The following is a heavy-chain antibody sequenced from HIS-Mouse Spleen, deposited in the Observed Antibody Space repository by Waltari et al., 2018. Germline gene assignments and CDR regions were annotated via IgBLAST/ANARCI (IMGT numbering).Heavy chain of an antibody. D-gene: IGHD6-13*01. CDR2: IYYSGST. CDR1: VCSISRSSYS. Sequence: QLQLQESGPGLVKPSETLSLTCTASVCSISRSSYSWGWIRLPPGKGLEWIGSIYYSGSTYYNPSLKSRVTISVDTSKNQFSLKLSSVTAADTAVYYCAREIPYSSSWYDWYFDLWGRGTLVTVSS. J-gene: IGHJ2*01. CDR3: AREIPYSSSWYDWYFDL. V-gene: IGHV4-39*07.